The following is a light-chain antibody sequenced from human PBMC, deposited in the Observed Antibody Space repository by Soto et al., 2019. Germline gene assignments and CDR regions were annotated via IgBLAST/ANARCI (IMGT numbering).Light chain of an antibody. Sequence: QSALTQPASVSGSPGQSITISCTGTSSDVGGYNYVSWYQQHPGKSPKLMIYEVSNRPSGVSNRFSGSKSGNTASLTISGLQAEDEADYYCSSYTISSPPYVFGTGTKVTVL. CDR2: EVS. CDR3: SSYTISSPPYV. J-gene: IGLJ1*01. V-gene: IGLV2-14*01. CDR1: SSDVGGYNY.